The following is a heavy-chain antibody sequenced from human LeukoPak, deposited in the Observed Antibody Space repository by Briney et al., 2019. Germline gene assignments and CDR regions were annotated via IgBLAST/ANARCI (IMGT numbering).Heavy chain of an antibody. CDR1: GYTFTSYY. CDR3: ANGGNSGYFDY. Sequence: ASVKVSCKASGYTFTSYYIHLVRQAPGQGLEWMGIINPSGGSASYAQKFQGRVTMIRDTSTRTVYMELSSLRSEDTAVYYCANGGNSGYFDYWGQGTLVTVSS. V-gene: IGHV1-46*01. J-gene: IGHJ4*02. CDR2: INPSGGSA. D-gene: IGHD4-23*01.